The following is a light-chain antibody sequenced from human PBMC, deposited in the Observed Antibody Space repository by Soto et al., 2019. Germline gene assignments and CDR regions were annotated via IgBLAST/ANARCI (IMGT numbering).Light chain of an antibody. J-gene: IGLJ2*01. V-gene: IGLV1-47*01. Sequence: QSVLPQPPSASGTPGQRVTLSCSGSSSNIGSTYVYWYQQLPGTAPKLLIYRNNQRPSGVPDRFSGSKSGTSASLAISGLRSEDDADYYCAAWDDSLSGHVVVGGGTKLTVL. CDR2: RNN. CDR1: SSNIGSTY. CDR3: AAWDDSLSGHVV.